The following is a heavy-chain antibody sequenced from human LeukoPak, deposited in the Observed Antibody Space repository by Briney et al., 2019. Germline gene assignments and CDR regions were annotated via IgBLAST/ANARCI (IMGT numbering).Heavy chain of an antibody. CDR3: ARAIKTGYNWFDP. V-gene: IGHV1-69*13. D-gene: IGHD3-9*01. J-gene: IGHJ5*02. CDR2: IIPIFGTA. Sequence: ASVKVSCKASGYTFTSYGISWVRQAPGQGLEWMGGIIPIFGTANYAQKFQGRVTITADESTSTAYMELSSLRSEDTAVYYCARAIKTGYNWFDPWGQGTLVTVSS. CDR1: GYTFTSYG.